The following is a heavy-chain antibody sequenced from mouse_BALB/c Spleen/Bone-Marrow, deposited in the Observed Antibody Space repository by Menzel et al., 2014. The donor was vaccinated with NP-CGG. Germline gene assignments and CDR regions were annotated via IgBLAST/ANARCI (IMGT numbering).Heavy chain of an antibody. CDR2: ISSGGSYT. V-gene: IGHV5-9-3*01. J-gene: IGHJ2*01. D-gene: IGHD2-3*01. CDR1: GFTLSSYA. CDR3: ARHDGGYHTRYFDY. Sequence: EVQRVESGGGLVKPGGSLKLSCAASGFTLSSYAMSWVRQTPEKRLEWVATISSGGSYTYYPDSVKGRFTISRDNAKNTLYLQMSSLRSEDTAMYYCARHDGGYHTRYFDYWGQGTTLTVSS.